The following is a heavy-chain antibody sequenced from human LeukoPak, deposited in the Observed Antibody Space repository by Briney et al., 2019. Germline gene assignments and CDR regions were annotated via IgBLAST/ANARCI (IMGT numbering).Heavy chain of an antibody. Sequence: SETLSLTCTVSGGSISSGSYYWNWIRQPAGKGLEWIGRIYNSGITNYNPSLKSRVTISVDTSKNQFSLKLSSVTAADTAVYYCARQLGDRLLFDYWGQGTLVTVSS. D-gene: IGHD2-21*01. CDR1: GGSISSGSYY. CDR2: IYNSGIT. CDR3: ARQLGDRLLFDY. J-gene: IGHJ4*02. V-gene: IGHV4-61*10.